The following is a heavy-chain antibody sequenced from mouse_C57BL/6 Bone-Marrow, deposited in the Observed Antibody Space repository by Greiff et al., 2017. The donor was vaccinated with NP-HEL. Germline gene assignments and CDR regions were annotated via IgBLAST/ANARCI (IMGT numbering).Heavy chain of an antibody. D-gene: IGHD2-5*01. J-gene: IGHJ3*01. Sequence: EVKLVESGGGLVKPGGSLKLSCAASGFTFSSYTMSWVRQTPEKRLEWVATISGGGGNTYYPDSVKGRFTISRDNAKNTRYLQMSSLRSEDTALYYCARRDYSNFAWFAYWGQGTLVTVSA. CDR2: ISGGGGNT. CDR3: ARRDYSNFAWFAY. CDR1: GFTFSSYT. V-gene: IGHV5-9*01.